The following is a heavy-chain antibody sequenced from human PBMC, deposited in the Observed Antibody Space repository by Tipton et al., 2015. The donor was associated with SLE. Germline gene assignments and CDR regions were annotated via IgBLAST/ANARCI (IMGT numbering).Heavy chain of an antibody. CDR1: GGSINSISYY. CDR3: ARAYGGPGTYFYYGMDV. Sequence: LRLSCTVSGGSINSISYYWGWIRQPPGKGLEWIGYIYYSGSTNYNPSLKSRVTISVDTSKNQFSLKLSSVTAAATAVYYCARAYGGPGTYFYYGMDVWGQGTTVTVSS. D-gene: IGHD4-23*01. V-gene: IGHV4-61*05. CDR2: IYYSGST. J-gene: IGHJ6*02.